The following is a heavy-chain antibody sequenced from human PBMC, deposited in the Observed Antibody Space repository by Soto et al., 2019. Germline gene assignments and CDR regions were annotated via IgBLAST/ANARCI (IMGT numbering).Heavy chain of an antibody. J-gene: IGHJ4*02. Sequence: SETLSLTCTVSGGSISRGDYYWSWIRQPPGKGLEWIGHIYYNGTTYYNPTLKSRVSISVDTSKNQFSLKLSSVTAADTAFFFCAREPRLLIGFGELPEGGRGTLVPVSS. D-gene: IGHD3-10*01. CDR2: IYYNGTT. V-gene: IGHV4-30-4*01. CDR3: AREPRLLIGFGELPE. CDR1: GGSISRGDYY.